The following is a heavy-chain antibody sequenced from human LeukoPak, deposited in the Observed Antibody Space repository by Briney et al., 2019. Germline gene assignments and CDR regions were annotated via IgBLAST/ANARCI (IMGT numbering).Heavy chain of an antibody. Sequence: GGSLRLSCAASGFTFSDYWMHWVRQAPGKGLVWVSHINADEDRAAYAASAKGRFTIYRDNSKNTQYLQMNSLRAEDTAVYYCATSWGPDTSAFRWGRDGMDVWGQGTTVIVS. CDR2: INADEDRA. CDR3: ATSWGPDTSAFRWGRDGMDV. J-gene: IGHJ6*02. V-gene: IGHV3-74*01. D-gene: IGHD3-16*01. CDR1: GFTFSDYW.